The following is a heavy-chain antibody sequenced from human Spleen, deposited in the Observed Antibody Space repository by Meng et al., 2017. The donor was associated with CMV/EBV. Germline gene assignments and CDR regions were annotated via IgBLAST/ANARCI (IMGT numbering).Heavy chain of an antibody. CDR2: ISARNGNT. Sequence: ASVKVSCKASGYTFTDYYIHWVRQAPGQGLEWMGWISARNGNTKYAQKFQGRVTLTTDTSASTSYLEVGSLRSDDTAVYYCARVIPRNIAPRWFLDYWGQGTPVTVSS. CDR1: GYTFTDYY. V-gene: IGHV1-18*04. J-gene: IGHJ4*02. CDR3: ARVIPRNIAPRWFLDY. D-gene: IGHD4-23*01.